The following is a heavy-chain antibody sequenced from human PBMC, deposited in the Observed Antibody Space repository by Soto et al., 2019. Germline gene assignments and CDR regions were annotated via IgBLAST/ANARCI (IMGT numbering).Heavy chain of an antibody. CDR3: ASLPLYYYDSSGEAPFDY. CDR1: GYSFTSYW. Sequence: GESLKISCKGSGYSFTSYWIGWVRQMPGKGLEWMGIIYPGDPDTRYSPSFQGQVTISADKSISTAYLQWSSLKASDTAMYYCASLPLYYYDSSGEAPFDYWGQGTLVTVSS. J-gene: IGHJ4*02. D-gene: IGHD3-22*01. CDR2: IYPGDPDT. V-gene: IGHV5-51*01.